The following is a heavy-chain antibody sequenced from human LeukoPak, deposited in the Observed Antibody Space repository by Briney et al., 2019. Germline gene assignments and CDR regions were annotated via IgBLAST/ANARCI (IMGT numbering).Heavy chain of an antibody. CDR1: GFTFSSYS. CDR2: ISSSSSYI. Sequence: PGGSLRLSCAASGFTFSSYSMNWVRQAPGKGLEWVSSISSSSSYIYYVDSVKGRFTISRDNAKNSLYLQMNSLRAEDTAVYYCARVYCSGGSCLDAFDIWGQGTMVTVSS. J-gene: IGHJ3*02. V-gene: IGHV3-21*01. D-gene: IGHD2-15*01. CDR3: ARVYCSGGSCLDAFDI.